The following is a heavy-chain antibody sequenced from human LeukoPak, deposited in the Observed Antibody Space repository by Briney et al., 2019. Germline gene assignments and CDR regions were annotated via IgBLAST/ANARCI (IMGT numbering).Heavy chain of an antibody. CDR1: GYSFADYW. J-gene: IGHJ6*03. CDR2: IYPNDSDI. CDR3: ARQGAAGKYYYYYMDV. V-gene: IGHV5-51*01. D-gene: IGHD6-13*01. Sequence: GESLKISCNGSGYSFADYWIGWVRQMPGKGLEWMGIIYPNDSDIRYSLSFQGRVTISADKSTSTAYLEWSSLKASDTAIYYCARQGAAGKYYYYYMDVWGKGTTVTVSS.